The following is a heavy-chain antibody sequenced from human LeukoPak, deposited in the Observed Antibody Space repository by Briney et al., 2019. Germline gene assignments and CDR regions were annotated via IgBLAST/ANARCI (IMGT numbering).Heavy chain of an antibody. V-gene: IGHV3-7*01. J-gene: IGHJ5*02. Sequence: PGGSLRLSCAASGFTFSSYWMSWVRQAPGKGLEWVANIKQNGSEKYYVDSVKGRFTISRDNAKNSLYLQMNSLRAEDTAVYYCARVHVGSGSYSWFDPWGQGTLVTVSS. CDR3: ARVHVGSGSYSWFDP. CDR2: IKQNGSEK. D-gene: IGHD3-10*01. CDR1: GFTFSSYW.